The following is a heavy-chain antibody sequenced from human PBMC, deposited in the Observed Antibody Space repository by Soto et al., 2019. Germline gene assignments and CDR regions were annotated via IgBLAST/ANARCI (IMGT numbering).Heavy chain of an antibody. CDR3: AIHSTGYEGS. Sequence: PGESLKISCKGSGYSFTSYWIGWVRQMPGKGLEWMGIIHPSDFDTRNSPYFQGQVTNSADKSISTAYLQWNSLKASDTAMYYCAIHSTGYEGSWGQGTLVTVSS. D-gene: IGHD5-12*01. CDR2: IHPSDFDT. V-gene: IGHV5-51*01. J-gene: IGHJ5*02. CDR1: GYSFTSYW.